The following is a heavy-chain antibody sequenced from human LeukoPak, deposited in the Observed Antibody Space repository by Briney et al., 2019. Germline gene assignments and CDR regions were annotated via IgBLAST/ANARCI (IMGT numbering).Heavy chain of an antibody. CDR3: VKALGRIASIAVAGPIDY. Sequence: GGSLRLSCSASGFTFSSYAMHWVRQAPGKGLEYVSAISSNGGSTYCADSVKGRFTISRDNSKNTLYLQMSSLRAEDTAVYYCVKALGRIASIAVAGPIDYWGQGTLVTVSS. D-gene: IGHD6-19*01. V-gene: IGHV3-64D*06. J-gene: IGHJ4*02. CDR2: ISSNGGST. CDR1: GFTFSSYA.